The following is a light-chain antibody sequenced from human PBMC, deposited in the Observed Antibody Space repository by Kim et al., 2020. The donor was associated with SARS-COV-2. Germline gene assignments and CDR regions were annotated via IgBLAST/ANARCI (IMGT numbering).Light chain of an antibody. V-gene: IGLV3-19*01. CDR3: NSRDSSGNHLWV. CDR2: GKN. J-gene: IGLJ3*02. Sequence: SSELTQDPAVSVALGQTVRITCQGDSLRSYYASWYQQKPGQAPVLVIYGKNNRPSGIPDRFSGSSSGNTASSTITGAQAEDEADYYCNSRDSSGNHLWVFGGGTQLTVL. CDR1: SLRSYY.